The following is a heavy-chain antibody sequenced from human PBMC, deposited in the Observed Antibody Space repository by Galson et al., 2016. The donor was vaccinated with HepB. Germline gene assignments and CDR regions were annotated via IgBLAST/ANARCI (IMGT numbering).Heavy chain of an antibody. J-gene: IGHJ4*02. Sequence: SLRLSCAASGFIFNNYAMHWVRQAPGKGLEWVAVISDDGSNKYYADSVKGRFTISRDNSKNTLFLQMNTLRAEDTAVYYCARGVYGDHGWFDYWGQGTLVTVSS. CDR3: ARGVYGDHGWFDY. D-gene: IGHD4-17*01. CDR1: GFIFNNYA. V-gene: IGHV3-30*14. CDR2: ISDDGSNK.